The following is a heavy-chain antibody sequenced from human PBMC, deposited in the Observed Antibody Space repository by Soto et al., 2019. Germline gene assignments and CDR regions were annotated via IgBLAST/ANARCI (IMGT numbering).Heavy chain of an antibody. Sequence: GASVKVSCKASGYTFTSYGISWVRQAPGQGLEWMGWISAYNGNTNYAQKLQGRVTMTTDTSTSTAYMELRSLRSDDTAVYYCARDREQWLVRDWFDPWGQGTLVTVSS. D-gene: IGHD6-19*01. CDR1: GYTFTSYG. CDR3: ARDREQWLVRDWFDP. V-gene: IGHV1-18*01. CDR2: ISAYNGNT. J-gene: IGHJ5*02.